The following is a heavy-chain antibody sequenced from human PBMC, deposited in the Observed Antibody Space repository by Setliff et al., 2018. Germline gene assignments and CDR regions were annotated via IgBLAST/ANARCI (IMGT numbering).Heavy chain of an antibody. CDR2: INPNTGGT. J-gene: IGHJ4*02. V-gene: IGHV1-2*02. Sequence: ASVKVSCKASGYTFSDYYMHWIGQAPGQGPEWMGCINPNTGGTRFAQKFQFGVTMTADKAITTAYMELTRLTSDDTAMYYCARDLLGSQGRTFDLWGQGTLVTVSS. D-gene: IGHD1-26*01. CDR3: ARDLLGSQGRTFDL. CDR1: GYTFSDYY.